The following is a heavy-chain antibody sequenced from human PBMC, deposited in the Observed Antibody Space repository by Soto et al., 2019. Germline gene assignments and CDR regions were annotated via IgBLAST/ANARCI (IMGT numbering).Heavy chain of an antibody. V-gene: IGHV4-59*08. Sequence: TDTLSLTCTASSASISSYCWSWFRQPSGKGLEWIGYIYYSGSTNYTPSLKSGVTISVDTSKNQFSLKLSSVTAADTAVYYCARGGWRQIDYWGQGTLVTVSS. CDR3: ARGGWRQIDY. D-gene: IGHD3-3*01. CDR2: IYYSGST. CDR1: SASISSYC. J-gene: IGHJ4*02.